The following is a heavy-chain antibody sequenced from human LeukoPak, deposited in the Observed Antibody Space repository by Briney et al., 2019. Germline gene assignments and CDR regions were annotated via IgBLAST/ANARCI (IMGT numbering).Heavy chain of an antibody. D-gene: IGHD6-19*01. Sequence: GESLKISCMGSGYSFTSYWIGWVRQMPGKGLEWMGIIYPGDSDTRYSPSFQGQVTISADKSISTAYLQWSSLKASDTAKDYCARRAKEGGIAVAGWFDPWGQGTLVTVSP. CDR3: ARRAKEGGIAVAGWFDP. V-gene: IGHV5-51*01. CDR2: IYPGDSDT. CDR1: GYSFTSYW. J-gene: IGHJ5*02.